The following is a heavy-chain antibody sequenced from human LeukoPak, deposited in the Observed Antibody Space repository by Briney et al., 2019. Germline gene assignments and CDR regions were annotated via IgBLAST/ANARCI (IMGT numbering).Heavy chain of an antibody. CDR1: GGSISSGSYY. CDR3: ARDTLNCSSTSCYMGGFDY. Sequence: SQTLSLTCTVSGGSISSGSYYWSWIRQPAGKGLEWIGRIYTSGSTNYNPSLKSRVTISVDTSKNQFSLKLSSVTAADTAVYYCARDTLNCSSTSCYMGGFDYWGQGTLVTVSS. CDR2: IYTSGST. V-gene: IGHV4-61*02. D-gene: IGHD2-2*02. J-gene: IGHJ4*02.